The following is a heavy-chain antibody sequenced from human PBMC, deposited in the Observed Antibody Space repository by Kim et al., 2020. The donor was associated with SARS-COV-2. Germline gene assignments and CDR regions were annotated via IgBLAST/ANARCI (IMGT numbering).Heavy chain of an antibody. Sequence: LRLSCTASGFTFGDYAMSWVRQAPGKGLEWVGIISSKAYGGTTAYAASVKGRFTISRDDSKSIAYLQMNSLKTEYTAVYYCTRTLQDIVVVPADNWFDPWGQGTLVTVSS. CDR3: TRTLQDIVVVPADNWFDP. D-gene: IGHD2-2*01. CDR1: GFTFGDYA. V-gene: IGHV3-49*04. CDR2: ISSKAYGGTT. J-gene: IGHJ5*02.